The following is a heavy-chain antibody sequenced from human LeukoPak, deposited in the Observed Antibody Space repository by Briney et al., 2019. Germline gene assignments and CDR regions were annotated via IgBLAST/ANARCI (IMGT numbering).Heavy chain of an antibody. Sequence: SGPGLVKPSENLSLTCTVSGGSVSSGSYYWTWIRQPPGKGLEWIGYIYYSGSTNYNPSLKSRVTISVDTSKNQFSLKLSSVTAADTAVYYCARDNYGGIDYWGQGTLVTVSS. CDR3: ARDNYGGIDY. CDR1: GGSVSSGSYY. V-gene: IGHV4-61*01. CDR2: IYYSGST. J-gene: IGHJ4*02. D-gene: IGHD4-23*01.